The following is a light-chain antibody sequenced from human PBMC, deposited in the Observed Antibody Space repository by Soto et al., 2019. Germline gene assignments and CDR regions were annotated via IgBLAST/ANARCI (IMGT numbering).Light chain of an antibody. CDR1: KNDVGVYDF. CDR3: KSYAGSKTYV. V-gene: IGLV2-8*01. CDR2: EVV. Sequence: QSALTQPPSASGSPGQSVTISCTGTKNDVGVYDFVSWYQHHPGKAPRLIIYEVVQRPSGVPDRFSGSKSGNTASLTVSGLKAADEADYFCKSYAGSKTYVFGSGTKLTVL. J-gene: IGLJ1*01.